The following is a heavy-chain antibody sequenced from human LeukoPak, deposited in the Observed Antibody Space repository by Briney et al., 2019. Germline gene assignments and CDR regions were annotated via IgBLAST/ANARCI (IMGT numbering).Heavy chain of an antibody. CDR2: ISGSGGST. Sequence: PGGSLRLSCAASGFTFSSCAMSWVRQAPGKGLEWVSTISGSGGSTYYADSVKGRFTISRDNSQNTLYLQINSLRAEDTAIYFCARAPGEYNFGSFDYWGQGSLVTVSS. J-gene: IGHJ4*02. V-gene: IGHV3-23*01. CDR1: GFTFSSCA. CDR3: ARAPGEYNFGSFDY. D-gene: IGHD5-18*01.